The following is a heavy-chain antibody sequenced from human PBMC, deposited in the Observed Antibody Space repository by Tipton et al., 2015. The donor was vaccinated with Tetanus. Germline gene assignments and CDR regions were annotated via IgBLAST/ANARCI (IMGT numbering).Heavy chain of an antibody. V-gene: IGHV3-23*01. J-gene: IGHJ4*02. CDR2: ISGSGDTT. CDR3: AKEWHSGPSPPYIDY. D-gene: IGHD6-25*01. CDR1: GFTFSSYA. Sequence: SLRLSCAASGFTFSSYAMTWVRQAPGKGLEWVSAISGSGDTTYYPDSVKSRFAISRDNSKNTLYLQMNSLRGEVAAVYYCAKEWHSGPSPPYIDYWGQGSLVTVSS.